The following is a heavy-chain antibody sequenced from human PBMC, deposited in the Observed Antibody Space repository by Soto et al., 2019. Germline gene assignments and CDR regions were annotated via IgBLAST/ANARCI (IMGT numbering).Heavy chain of an antibody. D-gene: IGHD6-13*01. V-gene: IGHV1-69*01. CDR1: GGTFSNYA. J-gene: IGHJ5*02. CDR3: ASDNPYTNSLGNWFDP. Sequence: QVRLVQSGAEVKKPGSSVKVSCKASGGTFSNYAITWLRLAPGQGLEWLGGIIPVFGTVNYAQKFQGRVTITADESTSTAYMELNRLRSEDTAVYYCASDNPYTNSLGNWFDPWGQGTLVIVS. CDR2: IIPVFGTV.